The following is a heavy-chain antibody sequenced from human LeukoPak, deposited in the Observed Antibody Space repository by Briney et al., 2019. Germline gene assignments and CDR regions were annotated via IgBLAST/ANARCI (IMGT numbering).Heavy chain of an antibody. D-gene: IGHD2-8*02. CDR3: AREESGGYFDY. Sequence: ASVKVSCKASGYIFSDYYMHWVRQAPGQGLEWMGLINPSGSSTNYAQKFRGRVTMTRDTSTTTVYMELSSLRSEDTAVYYCAREESGGYFDYGGQGPLVTVSS. CDR2: INPSGSST. CDR1: GYIFSDYY. V-gene: IGHV1-46*01. J-gene: IGHJ4*02.